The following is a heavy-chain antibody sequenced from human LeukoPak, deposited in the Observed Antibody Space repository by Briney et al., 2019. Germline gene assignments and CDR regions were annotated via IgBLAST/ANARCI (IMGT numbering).Heavy chain of an antibody. J-gene: IGHJ4*02. CDR1: GYTFSSYG. CDR2: IWYDGSNK. Sequence: GSLRLSCAASGYTFSSYGMHWVRQAPGKGLEWVAVIWYDGSNKYYADSVKGRFTISRDNSKNTLYLQMNSLRAEDTAVYYCARDLAVAGDSFDYWGQGTLVTVSS. CDR3: ARDLAVAGDSFDY. V-gene: IGHV3-33*01. D-gene: IGHD6-19*01.